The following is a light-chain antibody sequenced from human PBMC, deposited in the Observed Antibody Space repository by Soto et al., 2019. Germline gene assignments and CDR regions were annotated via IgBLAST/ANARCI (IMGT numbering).Light chain of an antibody. CDR2: EVS. CDR3: CSYAGGYTHV. CDR1: SSDVGGYNY. J-gene: IGLJ1*01. Sequence: QSALTQPASVSGSPGQSITISCTGTSSDVGGYNYVSWYQQHPGKAPKLMIYEVSNRPSGVSNRFSGSKSGNTASLTISGLQAEDEADYYCCSYAGGYTHVFGTGTKVTV. V-gene: IGLV2-14*01.